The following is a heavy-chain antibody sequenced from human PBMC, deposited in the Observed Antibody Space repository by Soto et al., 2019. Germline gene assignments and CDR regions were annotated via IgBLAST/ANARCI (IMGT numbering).Heavy chain of an antibody. V-gene: IGHV3-21*01. CDR3: ARESSYDILTGYYGNWFDP. J-gene: IGHJ5*02. CDR1: GFTFSSYS. Sequence: GGSLRLSCAASGFTFSSYSMNWVRQAPGKGLEWVSSISSSSSYIYYADSVKGRFTISRDNAKNSQYLQMNSLRAEDTAVYYCARESSYDILTGYYGNWFDPWGQGTLVTVSS. CDR2: ISSSSSYI. D-gene: IGHD3-9*01.